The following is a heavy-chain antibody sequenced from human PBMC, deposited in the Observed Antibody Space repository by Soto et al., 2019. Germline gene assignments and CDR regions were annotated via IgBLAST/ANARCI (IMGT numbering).Heavy chain of an antibody. CDR3: AVVVPAAKWPQFDD. CDR2: INAYNGNT. J-gene: IGHJ4*02. CDR1: GYTFTSYG. D-gene: IGHD2-2*01. Sequence: GASVKVSCKASGYTFTSYGISWVRQAPGQGLEWMGRINAYNGNTNYAQKLQGRVTMTTDTSTSTVYMELSSLRSDDTAVYYCAVVVPAAKWPQFDDWGQGTLVTVSS. V-gene: IGHV1-18*01.